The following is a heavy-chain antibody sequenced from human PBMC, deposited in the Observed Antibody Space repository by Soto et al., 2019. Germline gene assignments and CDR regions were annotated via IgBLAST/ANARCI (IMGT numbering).Heavy chain of an antibody. CDR2: INHSGST. CDR1: GGSFSGYY. Sequence: SETLSLTCAVYGGSFSGYYWSWIRQPPGKGLEWIGEINHSGSTNYNPSLKSRVTISVDTSKNQFSLKLSSVTAADTAVYYCARGPGCSGGSCYSDPPLPFDYWGQGTLVTVSS. V-gene: IGHV4-34*01. D-gene: IGHD2-15*01. J-gene: IGHJ4*02. CDR3: ARGPGCSGGSCYSDPPLPFDY.